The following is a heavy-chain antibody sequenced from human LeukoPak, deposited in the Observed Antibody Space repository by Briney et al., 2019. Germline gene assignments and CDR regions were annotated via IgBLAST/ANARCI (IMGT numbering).Heavy chain of an antibody. Sequence: GGSLRLSCAASGFTFSSYGMSWVRQAPGKGLEWVSSITGSGGSRYYADPVKGRFTISRDNSKNTLYLQMNSLRAEDTAVYYCAKGSSSFLYYYYYMDVWGKGTTVTVSS. CDR1: GFTFSSYG. V-gene: IGHV3-23*01. CDR3: AKGSSSFLYYYYYMDV. D-gene: IGHD6-6*01. J-gene: IGHJ6*03. CDR2: ITGSGGSR.